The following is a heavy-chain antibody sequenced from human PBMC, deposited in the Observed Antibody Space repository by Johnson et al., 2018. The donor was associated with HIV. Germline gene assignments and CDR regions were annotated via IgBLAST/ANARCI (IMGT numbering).Heavy chain of an antibody. CDR2: INQDGVEK. V-gene: IGHV3-7*03. D-gene: IGHD6-19*01. CDR3: VRGGAVAPSSGFDI. J-gene: IGHJ3*02. Sequence: VQLVESGGGVVQPGGSLRLSCIGSGFTFSHNWMSWVRQAPGKGPEWVANINQDGVEKYYVDSVKGRFTISRDNATNSLFLQMNIVRDEDTAVYYCVRGGAVAPSSGFDIWGQGTKVTVSS. CDR1: GFTFSHNW.